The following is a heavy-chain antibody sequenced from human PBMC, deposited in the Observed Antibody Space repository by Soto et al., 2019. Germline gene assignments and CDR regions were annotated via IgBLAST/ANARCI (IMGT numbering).Heavy chain of an antibody. CDR3: ARAPDSFSYGLDV. CDR2: IKADGSAT. J-gene: IGHJ6*02. V-gene: IGHV3-7*01. CDR1: QFTLSTFW. Sequence: EVQLVESGGGLVQPGGSLRLSCAASQFTLSTFWMNWVRQAPGKGLEWVANIKADGSATDYVDSVGGRFVISRDNSKNSLYLQMNSLTAEDTGVYFCARAPDSFSYGLDVWGQGTTVTVSS.